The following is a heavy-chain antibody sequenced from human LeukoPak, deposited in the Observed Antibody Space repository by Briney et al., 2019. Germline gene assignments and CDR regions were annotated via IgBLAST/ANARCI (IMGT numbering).Heavy chain of an antibody. J-gene: IGHJ3*01. V-gene: IGHV1-2*02. CDR2: INPNSGGT. CDR3: AREHSSGYYFDAFDF. Sequence: ASVKVSCKASGYTFTGYYMHWVRQAPGQGLEWMGWINPNSGGTNYAQKFQGRVTVTRDTSISTTYMELGRLTSDDTAVYYCAREHSSGYYFDAFDFWGQGTMVTVSS. D-gene: IGHD3-22*01. CDR1: GYTFTGYY.